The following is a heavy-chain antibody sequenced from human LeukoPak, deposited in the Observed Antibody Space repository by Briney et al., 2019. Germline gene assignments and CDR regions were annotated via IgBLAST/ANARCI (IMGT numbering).Heavy chain of an antibody. J-gene: IGHJ4*02. D-gene: IGHD3-10*01. V-gene: IGHV5-51*01. Sequence: GESLKISCKGSGYSFTSYWIGWVRQMPGKGLEWMGIIYPGDSDTRYSPSFQGQVTISADKSISTAYLQWSSLKASDTAMYYCARHARAGANCYGSGSPDYWGQGTLVTVSS. CDR2: IYPGDSDT. CDR1: GYSFTSYW. CDR3: ARHARAGANCYGSGSPDY.